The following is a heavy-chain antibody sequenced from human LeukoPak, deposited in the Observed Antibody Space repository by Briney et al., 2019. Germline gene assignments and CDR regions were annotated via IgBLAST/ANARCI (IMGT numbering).Heavy chain of an antibody. D-gene: IGHD6-13*01. CDR2: IYYSGST. Sequence: SETLSLTCTVSGGSLSCYYWSWIRQPPAKGLEWIGYIYYSGSTNYNPSLKSRDTLSVDTSKNQFSLKLSSVTAADTAVYYCARVGGFYRSSWPMDSWGQGTLFTVSS. CDR1: GGSLSCYY. J-gene: IGHJ4*02. V-gene: IGHV4-59*01. CDR3: ARVGGFYRSSWPMDS.